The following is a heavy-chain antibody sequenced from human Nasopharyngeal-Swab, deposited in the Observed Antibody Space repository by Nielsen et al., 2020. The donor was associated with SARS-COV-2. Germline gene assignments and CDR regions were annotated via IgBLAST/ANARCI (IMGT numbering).Heavy chain of an antibody. V-gene: IGHV3-23*01. CDR2: ISGSGGST. CDR3: AKSKGMADAFGI. CDR1: GFTFSSYA. D-gene: IGHD5-24*01. Sequence: GGSLRLSCAASGFTFSSYAMSWVRQAPGEGLEWVSAISGSGGSTYYADSVKRRFTISRDNSKNTLYLQMNSLRAEDTAVYYCAKSKGMADAFGIWGQGTMVTVSS. J-gene: IGHJ3*02.